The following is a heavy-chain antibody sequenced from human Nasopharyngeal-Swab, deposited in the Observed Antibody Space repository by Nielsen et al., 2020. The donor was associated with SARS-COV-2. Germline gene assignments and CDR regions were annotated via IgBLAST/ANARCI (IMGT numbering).Heavy chain of an antibody. Sequence: SETLSLTCTVSGGSISSSSYYWGWIRQPPGKGLEWIGSIYYSGSTYYNPSLKSRVTISVDTSKNQSSLKLSSVTAADTAVYYCARPKYSGYDDEFEAYFDYWGQGTLVTVSS. CDR1: GGSISSSSYY. D-gene: IGHD5-12*01. V-gene: IGHV4-39*01. J-gene: IGHJ4*02. CDR3: ARPKYSGYDDEFEAYFDY. CDR2: IYYSGST.